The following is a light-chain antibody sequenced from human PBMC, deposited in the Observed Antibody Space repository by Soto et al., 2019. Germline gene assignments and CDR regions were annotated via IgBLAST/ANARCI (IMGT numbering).Light chain of an antibody. CDR2: GND. V-gene: IGLV1-40*01. CDR1: SSDIGGGHD. CDR3: QSYDSSLRGWV. J-gene: IGLJ3*02. Sequence: QSVLTQPPSVSGAPGQRVTISCAGSSSDIGGGHDVHWYQQLPGTAPKVVIYGNDNRPSGVPDRFSGSKSGASASLAITGLQAEDEADYYCQSYDSSLRGWVFGGGTKLTVL.